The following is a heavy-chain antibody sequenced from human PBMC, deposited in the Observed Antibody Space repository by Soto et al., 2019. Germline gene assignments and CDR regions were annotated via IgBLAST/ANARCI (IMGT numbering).Heavy chain of an antibody. CDR3: ATRSGDKTGFVFQYYFDY. Sequence: GASLKISCKGSGYSFTSYWISWVRQMPGKGLEWIVRIDPSDSYTNYSPSFQGHVTISADKSISTAYLRWSSLKASDTAMYYCATRSGDKTGFVFQYYFDYGGQGTLVPVSS. V-gene: IGHV5-10-1*01. CDR2: IDPSDSYT. J-gene: IGHJ4*02. D-gene: IGHD4-17*01. CDR1: GYSFTSYW.